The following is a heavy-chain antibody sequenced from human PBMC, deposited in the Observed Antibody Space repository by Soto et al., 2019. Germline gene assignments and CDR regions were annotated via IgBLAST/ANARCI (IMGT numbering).Heavy chain of an antibody. V-gene: IGHV3-66*01. Sequence: GGSLRLSCAASGFTVSSNYMSWVRQAPGKGLEWVSVIYSGGSTYYADSVKGRFTISRDNSKNTLYLQMNSLRAEDTAVYYCASNQYYDILTGYHYASDYWGQGTLVTVSS. CDR3: ASNQYYDILTGYHYASDY. D-gene: IGHD3-9*01. CDR2: IYSGGST. CDR1: GFTVSSNY. J-gene: IGHJ4*02.